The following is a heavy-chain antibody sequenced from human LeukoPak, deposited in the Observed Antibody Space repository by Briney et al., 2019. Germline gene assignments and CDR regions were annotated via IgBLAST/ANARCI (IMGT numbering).Heavy chain of an antibody. CDR1: GGSFSGYY. V-gene: IGHV4-34*01. CDR3: ARGWYSSSWYDY. CDR2: INHSGST. Sequence: SETLTLTCAVYGGSFSGYYWSWIRQPPGKGLEWIGEINHSGSTNYNPSLKSRVTISVDTSKNQFSLKLSSVTAADTAVYYCARGWYSSSWYDYWGQGTLVTVSS. D-gene: IGHD6-13*01. J-gene: IGHJ4*02.